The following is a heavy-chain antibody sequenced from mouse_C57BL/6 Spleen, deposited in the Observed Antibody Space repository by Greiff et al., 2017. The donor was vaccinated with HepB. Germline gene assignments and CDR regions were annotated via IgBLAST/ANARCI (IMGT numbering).Heavy chain of an antibody. D-gene: IGHD2-2*01. J-gene: IGHJ2*01. CDR1: GYAFTNYL. Sequence: VQLQQSGAELVRPGTSVKVSCKASGYAFTNYLIEWVKQRPGQGLEWIGVINPGSGGTNYNEKFKGKATLTADKSSSTAYMQLSSLTSEDSAVYFCARSMVTTRPYFDYWGQGTTLTVSS. CDR3: ARSMVTTRPYFDY. V-gene: IGHV1-54*01. CDR2: INPGSGGT.